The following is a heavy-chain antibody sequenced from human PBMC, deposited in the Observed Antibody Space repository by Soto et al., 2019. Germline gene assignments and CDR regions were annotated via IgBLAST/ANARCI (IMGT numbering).Heavy chain of an antibody. CDR3: ARDRSYYDGRGQYYYGMDV. J-gene: IGHJ6*02. D-gene: IGHD3-22*01. CDR1: GGTFSSYA. Sequence: SVKVSCKASGGTFSSYAISWVRQAPGQGLEWMGGIIPIFGTANYAQKFQGRVTITADESTSTAYMELSSLRSEDTAVYYCARDRSYYDGRGQYYYGMDVCGQGTTVTVSS. V-gene: IGHV1-69*13. CDR2: IIPIFGTA.